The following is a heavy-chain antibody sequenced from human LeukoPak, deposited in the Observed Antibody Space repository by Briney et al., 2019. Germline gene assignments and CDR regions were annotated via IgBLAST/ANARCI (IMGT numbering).Heavy chain of an antibody. J-gene: IGHJ4*02. V-gene: IGHV1-2*02. CDR1: GYTFTGYY. CDR3: ARENVAVAGTASGDLDY. CDR2: INPNSGGT. D-gene: IGHD6-19*01. Sequence: ASVKVSFKASGYTFTGYYMHWVRQAPGQGLEWMGWINPNSGGTNYAQKFQGRVTMTRDTSISTAYMELSRLRSDDTAVYYCARENVAVAGTASGDLDYWGQGTLVTVSS.